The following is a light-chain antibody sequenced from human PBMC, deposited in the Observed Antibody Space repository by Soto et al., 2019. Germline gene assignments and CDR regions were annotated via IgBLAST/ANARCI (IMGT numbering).Light chain of an antibody. CDR3: SSYTSSSTSVV. Sequence: QSVLTQPASVSGSPGQSITISCTGTSSDVGGYNYVSWYQQHPGKAPKLMIYDVSNRPSGVSNRFSGSKSGNTASLTISGLQAEDEADYYCSSYTSSSTSVVFGGGTK. CDR2: DVS. CDR1: SSDVGGYNY. V-gene: IGLV2-14*01. J-gene: IGLJ2*01.